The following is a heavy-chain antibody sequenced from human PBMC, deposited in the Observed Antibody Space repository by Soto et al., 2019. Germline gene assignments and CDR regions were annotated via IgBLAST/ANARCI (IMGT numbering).Heavy chain of an antibody. Sequence: QVQLVQSGPEVKKPGASVKVSCKASGYTFTNYGFNWVRQAPGQGLEWMGWISAYNGHTKYSQIFQARVIMTTDTSTSTASMELRSLTSDATAVYCCAREGAGTNPLGYWGQGTLVTVSS. V-gene: IGHV1-18*01. CDR3: AREGAGTNPLGY. J-gene: IGHJ4*02. CDR2: ISAYNGHT. D-gene: IGHD2-8*01. CDR1: GYTFTNYG.